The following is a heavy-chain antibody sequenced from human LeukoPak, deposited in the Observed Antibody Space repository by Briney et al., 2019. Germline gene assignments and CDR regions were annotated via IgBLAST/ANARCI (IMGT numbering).Heavy chain of an antibody. J-gene: IGHJ4*02. CDR3: ARDCCSSTSCYFDC. V-gene: IGHV3-21*01. CDR2: ISSSSSYI. CDR1: GFTFSSYS. Sequence: GGSLRLSCAASGFTFSSYSMNWVRQAPGKGLEWVSSISSSSSYIYYADSVKGRFTISRDNAKNSLYLQMNSLRAEDTAVYYCARDCCSSTSCYFDCWGQGTLVTVSS. D-gene: IGHD2-2*01.